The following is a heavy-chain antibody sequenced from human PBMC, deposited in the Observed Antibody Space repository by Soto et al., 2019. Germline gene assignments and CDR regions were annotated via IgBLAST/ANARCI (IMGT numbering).Heavy chain of an antibody. CDR2: IKSKTDGGTT. CDR1: GFTFSYAW. Sequence: EVQLVESGGGLVKPGESLRLSCAASGFTFSYAWMSWVRQAPGKGPEWVGRIKSKTDGGTTDYAAPVKGRFTISRDDSKNTLFLQMNSLKIEDTAVYYCTHDYGDYRYYFDYRGPGTLVTVSS. J-gene: IGHJ4*02. V-gene: IGHV3-15*01. D-gene: IGHD4-17*01. CDR3: THDYGDYRYYFDY.